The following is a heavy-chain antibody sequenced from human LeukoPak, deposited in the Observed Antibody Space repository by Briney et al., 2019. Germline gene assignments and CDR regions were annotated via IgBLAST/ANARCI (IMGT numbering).Heavy chain of an antibody. Sequence: GGTLRLSCAASGFTFSSYGMSWVRQAPGKGLEWVSAISGSGGSTYYADSVKGRFTISRDNSKNTLYLQMNSLRAEDTAVYYCAKGAYYYDSSGPPSPGYWGQGTLVTVSS. J-gene: IGHJ4*02. V-gene: IGHV3-23*01. CDR1: GFTFSSYG. D-gene: IGHD3-22*01. CDR2: ISGSGGST. CDR3: AKGAYYYDSSGPPSPGY.